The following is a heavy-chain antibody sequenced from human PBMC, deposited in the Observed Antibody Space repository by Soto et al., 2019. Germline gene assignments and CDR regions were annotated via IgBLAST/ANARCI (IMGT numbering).Heavy chain of an antibody. V-gene: IGHV4-34*01. D-gene: IGHD6-13*01. CDR3: ARTPASGTLDP. CDR1: GGSFSGYY. J-gene: IGHJ5*02. Sequence: SETLSLTCAVYGGSFSGYYWSWIRQPPGKGLDWIGEINHSGSTNYNPSLKSRVSISVGTSNNQFSLKLSSVTAADTAVYYCARTPASGTLDPWGQGTLVTVSS. CDR2: INHSGST.